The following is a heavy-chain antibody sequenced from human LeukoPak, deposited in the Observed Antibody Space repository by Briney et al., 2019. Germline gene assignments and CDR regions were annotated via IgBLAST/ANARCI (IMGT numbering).Heavy chain of an antibody. CDR1: GFTFSSYA. V-gene: IGHV3-23*01. CDR3: ATYRQVLLPFES. Sequence: GGSLRLSCAASGFTFSSYAMNWVRQAPGKGLEWVSVISGSGGGTYYADSVKGRFTISRDNSKSTLSLQMNSLRAEDTAIYYCATYRQVLLPFESWGQGTLVTVSS. J-gene: IGHJ4*02. CDR2: ISGSGGGT. D-gene: IGHD2-8*02.